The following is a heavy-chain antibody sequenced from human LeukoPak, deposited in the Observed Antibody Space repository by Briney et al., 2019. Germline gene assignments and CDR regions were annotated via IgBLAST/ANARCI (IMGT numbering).Heavy chain of an antibody. V-gene: IGHV1-2*02. D-gene: IGHD4-23*01. CDR3: ARQGYGGHSRGAADY. J-gene: IGHJ4*02. CDR2: INPKSGGT. Sequence: GASVKVSCKASGYSFTAYYLNWVRQAPGQGLEWMGWINPKSGGTNYAQKFQGRVTMTRDTSISTAYMELSRLRSDDTAVYYCARQGYGGHSRGAADYWGQGTLVTVSS. CDR1: GYSFTAYY.